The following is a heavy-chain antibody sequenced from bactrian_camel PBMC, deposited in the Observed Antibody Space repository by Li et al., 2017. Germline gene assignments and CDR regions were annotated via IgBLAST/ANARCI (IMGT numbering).Heavy chain of an antibody. CDR3: TRATDQGLYFGY. CDR2: IDSDGST. V-gene: IGHV3S68*01. Sequence: HVQLVESGGGSVQAGGSLRLSCVASGFRPRTACMGWFRQAPGEEREGVARIDSDGSTAYGDSVKGRFTISRDNAKNTVYLQMNSLKPVDTAVYYCTRATDQGLYFGYWGQGTQVTVS. CDR1: GFRPRTAC. J-gene: IGHJ6*01.